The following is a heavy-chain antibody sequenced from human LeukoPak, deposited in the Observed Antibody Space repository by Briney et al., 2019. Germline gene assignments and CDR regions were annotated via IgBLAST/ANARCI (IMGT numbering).Heavy chain of an antibody. CDR2: IYYSGST. CDR3: ARELYCSGGSRYDY. Sequence: PSETLSLTCAVSGGSISSGGYSWSWIRQPPGKGLEWIGYIYYSGSTNYNPSLKSRVTISVDTSKNQFSLKLSSVTAADTAVYYCARELYCSGGSRYDYWGQGTLVTVSS. D-gene: IGHD2-15*01. J-gene: IGHJ4*02. V-gene: IGHV4-61*08. CDR1: GGSISSGGYS.